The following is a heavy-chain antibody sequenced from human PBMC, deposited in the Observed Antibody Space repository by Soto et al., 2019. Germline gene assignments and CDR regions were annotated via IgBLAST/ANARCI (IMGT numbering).Heavy chain of an antibody. D-gene: IGHD5-12*01. V-gene: IGHV3-30*04. CDR2: ISFDGRRI. CDR1: GFTFNSYN. CDR3: ARAADIVPTLDH. J-gene: IGHJ4*02. Sequence: QVQMMESGGGVVQPAGSLRLSCTTSGFTFNSYNVHWVRQAPGKGLEWVAVISFDGRRISYADSVKGRFTISRDNSENTVHLQMSSLRVDDTAVYFCARAADIVPTLDHWGQGTRVTVSS.